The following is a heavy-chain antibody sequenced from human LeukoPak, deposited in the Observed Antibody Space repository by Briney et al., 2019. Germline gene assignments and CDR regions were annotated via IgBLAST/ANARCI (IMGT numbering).Heavy chain of an antibody. Sequence: GGSLRLSCAASGFTFSSYGMHWVRQAPGKGLEWVANIKEDGSEKYYADSVKGRFTISRDNAKKSLYLQMNSLRAEDTAVYYCARPELPGWSVLFDFWGQGTLVTVSS. CDR1: GFTFSSYG. CDR2: IKEDGSEK. CDR3: ARPELPGWSVLFDF. J-gene: IGHJ4*02. V-gene: IGHV3-7*01. D-gene: IGHD2-15*01.